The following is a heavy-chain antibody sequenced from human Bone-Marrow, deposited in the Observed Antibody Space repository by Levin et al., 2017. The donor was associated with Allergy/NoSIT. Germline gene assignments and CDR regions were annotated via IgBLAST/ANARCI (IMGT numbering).Heavy chain of an antibody. D-gene: IGHD2-8*01. V-gene: IGHV3-23*01. CDR1: GFTFRNYP. Sequence: GESLKISCAASGFTFRNYPMTWVRQAPGKGLEWVSVVSANSGATHYADSVKGRFTISRDNSKNTVYLQMDSLRAEDTAIYYCAKDCTDGTCYASLDYWGQGALVTVSS. CDR3: AKDCTDGTCYASLDY. J-gene: IGHJ4*02. CDR2: VSANSGAT.